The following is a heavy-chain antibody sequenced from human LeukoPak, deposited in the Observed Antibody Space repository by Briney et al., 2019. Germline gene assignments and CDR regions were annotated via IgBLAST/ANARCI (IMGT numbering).Heavy chain of an antibody. CDR3: ARDGHFDN. Sequence: ASVKVSCKASGYTLNNYNMQWLRQAPGQGLEWMGWINPNSGGTNYAQKFQGRVTMTRDTSISTAYMELSSLRSDDTAVYYCARDGHFDNWGQGTLVTVSS. CDR1: GYTLNNYN. J-gene: IGHJ4*02. V-gene: IGHV1-2*02. CDR2: INPNSGGT.